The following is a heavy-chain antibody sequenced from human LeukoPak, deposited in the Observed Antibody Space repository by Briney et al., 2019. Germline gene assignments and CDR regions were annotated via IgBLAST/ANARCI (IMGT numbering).Heavy chain of an antibody. CDR1: GFTFSSYT. CDR3: AKKWSGDYDSSGVNDAFDI. D-gene: IGHD3-22*01. J-gene: IGHJ3*02. Sequence: GRSLRLSCAASGFTFSSYTMHWVRQAPGKGLEWVAVISYDGINKYYADSVKGRFTISRDNSKNTLYLQMNSLRPEDTAVYYCAKKWSGDYDSSGVNDAFDIWGQGTMVTVSS. V-gene: IGHV3-30*04. CDR2: ISYDGINK.